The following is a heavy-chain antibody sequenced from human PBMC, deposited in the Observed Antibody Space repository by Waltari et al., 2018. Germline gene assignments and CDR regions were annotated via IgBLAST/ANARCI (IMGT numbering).Heavy chain of an antibody. CDR2: IFPGDSDT. V-gene: IGHV5-51*01. CDR3: ARRHVGYSYGNSYYFDF. CDR1: GYSFTSYW. Sequence: EVQLVQSGAEVRRLGASRKISGKGSGYSFTSYWLRCVGQVPGEGLEWVWIIFPGDSDTGYSPSFQGQVTISADKSSSTAYLQWSSLKASDTAMYYCARRHVGYSYGNSYYFDFWGQGTLVTVSS. J-gene: IGHJ4*02. D-gene: IGHD5-18*01.